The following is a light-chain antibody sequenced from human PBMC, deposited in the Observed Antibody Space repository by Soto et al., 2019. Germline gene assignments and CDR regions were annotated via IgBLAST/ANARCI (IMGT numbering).Light chain of an antibody. CDR2: GAS. V-gene: IGKV1-27*01. CDR1: QGIVNS. CDR3: QQYSSAPRT. Sequence: DIQMTQSPSSLSASVGDRVTITCRASQGIVNSLAWYQQKPGKVPKLLIYGASTLQSGVPSRFSGSGSGTEFTHTISSLQPEDVATYYCQQYSSAPRTFGQGTKVEIK. J-gene: IGKJ1*01.